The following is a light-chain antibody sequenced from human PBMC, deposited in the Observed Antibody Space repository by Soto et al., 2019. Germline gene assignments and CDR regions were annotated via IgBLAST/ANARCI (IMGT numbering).Light chain of an antibody. CDR2: AND. J-gene: IGLJ2*01. CDR1: RSNIGGNA. V-gene: IGLV1-44*01. Sequence: QSVLTQPPSVSGTPGQRVTISCSGSRSNIGGNAVTWYQQVPGTAPKLLIYANDQRPSGTSDRFSGSKSSTSASLATSGLQSEDEADYYCAVWDDNLRGLFGGGTKLTVL. CDR3: AVWDDNLRGL.